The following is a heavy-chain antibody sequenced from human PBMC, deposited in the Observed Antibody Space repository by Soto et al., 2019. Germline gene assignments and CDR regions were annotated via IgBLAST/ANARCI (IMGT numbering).Heavy chain of an antibody. CDR1: GGSISSSNW. CDR2: IYHSGST. D-gene: IGHD6-13*01. V-gene: IGHV4-4*02. CDR3: ARDSPGIAAAGSFNWFDP. Sequence: SETLSLTCAVSGGSISSSNWWSWVRQPPGKGLEWIGEIYHSGSTNYNPSLKSRVTISVDKSKNQFSLKLSSVTAADMAVYYCARDSPGIAAAGSFNWFDPWGQGTLVTVSS. J-gene: IGHJ5*02.